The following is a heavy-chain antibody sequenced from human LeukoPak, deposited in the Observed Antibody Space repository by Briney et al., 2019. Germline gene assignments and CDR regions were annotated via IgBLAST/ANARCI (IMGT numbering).Heavy chain of an antibody. J-gene: IGHJ4*02. CDR3: ATVGGCTNGVCYQSRSFDY. Sequence: SVKVSCKASGYTFTSYGINWVRQAPGQGLEWMGGIIPIFGTANYAQKFQGRVTITADKSTSTAYMELSSLRSEDTAVYYCATVGGCTNGVCYQSRSFDYWGQGTLVTVSS. CDR2: IIPIFGTA. CDR1: GYTFTSYG. D-gene: IGHD2-8*01. V-gene: IGHV1-69*06.